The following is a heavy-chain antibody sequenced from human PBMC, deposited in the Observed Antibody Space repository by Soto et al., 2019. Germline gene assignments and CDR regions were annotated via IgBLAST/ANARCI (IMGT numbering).Heavy chain of an antibody. Sequence: PGGSLRLSCAASGLSFSNYAMSWARQAPGKGREWASSISGSGGDTYYADSVKGRFTISRDNSKNTLYLQMNSLRAEDTAVYYCAKYYDSNGYTQAFDIWGQGTMVTVSS. J-gene: IGHJ3*02. CDR1: GLSFSNYA. V-gene: IGHV3-23*01. D-gene: IGHD3-22*01. CDR2: ISGSGGDT. CDR3: AKYYDSNGYTQAFDI.